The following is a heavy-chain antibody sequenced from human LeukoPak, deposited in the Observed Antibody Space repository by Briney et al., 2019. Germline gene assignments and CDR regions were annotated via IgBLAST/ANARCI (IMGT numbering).Heavy chain of an antibody. Sequence: GGSLRLSCAASGFTFSSYAMSWVRRAPGKGLEWVSAISGSGGSTYYADSVKGRFTISRDNSKNTLYLQMNSLRAEDTAVYYCAKAPEPQITMVRGVIYDYWGQGTLVTVSS. V-gene: IGHV3-23*01. D-gene: IGHD3-10*01. CDR3: AKAPEPQITMVRGVIYDY. CDR1: GFTFSSYA. CDR2: ISGSGGST. J-gene: IGHJ4*02.